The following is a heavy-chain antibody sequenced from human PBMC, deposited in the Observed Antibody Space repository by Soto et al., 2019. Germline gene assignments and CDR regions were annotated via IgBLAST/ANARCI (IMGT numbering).Heavy chain of an antibody. CDR2: ISDSGYTT. D-gene: IGHD6-13*01. Sequence: GGSLRLSCAASGFTFSSYAMSWVRQAPGKGLEWVSVISDSGYTTYYADSVKGRFTISRDNSKNTLYLQMNSLRVDDTAVYYCAKDRMAAAGTPRFDPWGQGTLVTGSS. CDR3: AKDRMAAAGTPRFDP. V-gene: IGHV3-23*01. CDR1: GFTFSSYA. J-gene: IGHJ5*02.